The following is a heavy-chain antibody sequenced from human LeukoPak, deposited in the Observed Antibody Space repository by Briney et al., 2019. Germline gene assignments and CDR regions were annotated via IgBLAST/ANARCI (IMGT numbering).Heavy chain of an antibody. CDR2: IYHSGST. V-gene: IGHV4-30-2*01. CDR3: ARAPTYYYDSSGYSDYYYYGMDV. Sequence: SQTLSLICAVSGGSISSGGYSWSWIRQPPGKGLEWIGYIYHSGSTYYNPSLKSRVTISVDRSKNQFSLKLSSVTAADTAVYYCARAPTYYYDSSGYSDYYYYGMDVWGQGTTVTVSS. D-gene: IGHD3-22*01. J-gene: IGHJ6*02. CDR1: GGSISSGGYS.